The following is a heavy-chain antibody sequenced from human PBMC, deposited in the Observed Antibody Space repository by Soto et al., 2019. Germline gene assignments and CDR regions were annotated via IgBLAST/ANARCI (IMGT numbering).Heavy chain of an antibody. CDR1: GGSIRGFY. J-gene: IGHJ6*04. D-gene: IGHD3-9*01. CDR3: AREVNRNYYGMDV. V-gene: IGHV4-59*01. Sequence: PSETLSLTCAVSGGSIRGFYWSWIRQPPGKGLEWVGYIYYVGSTNYNPSLKSRVTISVDTSKNQFSLKLNSVTAADTAVYYCAREVNRNYYGMDVWGKGTTVTVSS. CDR2: IYYVGST.